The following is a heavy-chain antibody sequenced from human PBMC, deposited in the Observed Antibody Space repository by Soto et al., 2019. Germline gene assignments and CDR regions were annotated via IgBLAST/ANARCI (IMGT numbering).Heavy chain of an antibody. J-gene: IGHJ4*02. V-gene: IGHV3-23*01. D-gene: IGHD6-13*01. CDR3: AKDPLIAAAGRGPFDY. Sequence: GGSLRLSCAASGFTFSSYAMSWVHQAPGKGLEWVSAISGSGGSTYYADSVKGRFTISRDNSKNTLYLQMNSLRAEDTAVYYCAKDPLIAAAGRGPFDYWGQGTLVTVSS. CDR1: GFTFSSYA. CDR2: ISGSGGST.